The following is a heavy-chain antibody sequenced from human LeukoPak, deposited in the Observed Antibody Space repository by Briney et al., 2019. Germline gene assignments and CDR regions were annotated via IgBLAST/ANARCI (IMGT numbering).Heavy chain of an antibody. D-gene: IGHD2-15*01. J-gene: IGHJ4*02. CDR2: IYYSGST. V-gene: IGHV4-30-4*01. CDR1: GGSISSGDYY. Sequence: SQTLSLTCTVSGGSISSGDYYWSWIRQPPGKGLEWIGYIYYSGSTYYNPSLKSRVTISVDTSKNQFSLKLSSVTAADTAVYYCARDGFCSGGSCYYFDYWGQGTLVTVSS. CDR3: ARDGFCSGGSCYYFDY.